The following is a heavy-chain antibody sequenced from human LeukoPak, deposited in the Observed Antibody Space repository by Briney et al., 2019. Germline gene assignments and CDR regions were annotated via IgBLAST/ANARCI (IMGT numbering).Heavy chain of an antibody. J-gene: IGHJ6*02. CDR1: GFTFSSYG. V-gene: IGHV3-33*01. CDR2: IWYDGSNK. CDR3: AREASSSWFLYYYYGMDV. D-gene: IGHD6-13*01. Sequence: GGSPRLSCAASGFTFSSYGMHWVRQAPGKGLEWVAVIWYDGSNKYYADSVKGRFTISRDNSKNTLYLQMNSLRAEDTAVYYCAREASSSWFLYYYYGMDVWGQGTTVTVSS.